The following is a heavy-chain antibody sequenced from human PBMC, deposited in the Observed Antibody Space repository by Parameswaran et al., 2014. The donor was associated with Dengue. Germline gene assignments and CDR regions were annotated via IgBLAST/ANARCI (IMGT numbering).Heavy chain of an antibody. Sequence: GSRLKISCAASGFTFSSYAMHWVRQAPGKGLEWVAVISYDGSNKYYADSVKGRFTISRDNSKNTLYLQMNSLRAEDTAVYYCARDSTVTTFYWYFDLWGRGTLVTVSS. V-gene: IGHV3-30-3*01. D-gene: IGHD4-17*01. CDR3: ARDSTVTTFYWYFDL. J-gene: IGHJ2*01. CDR2: ISYDGSNK. CDR1: GFTFSSYA.